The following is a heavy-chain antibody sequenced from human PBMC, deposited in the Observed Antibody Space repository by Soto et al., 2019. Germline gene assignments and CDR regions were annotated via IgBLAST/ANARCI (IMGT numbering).Heavy chain of an antibody. D-gene: IGHD3-3*01. CDR2: ISYDGSNK. Sequence: GGSLRLSCAASGFTFSSYGMHWVRQAPGKGLEWVAVISYDGSNKYYADSVKGRFTISRDNSKNTLYLQMNSLRAEDTAVYYCAKDLEEVIILIGDYYYYYGMDVWGQGTTVTVSS. CDR1: GFTFSSYG. V-gene: IGHV3-30*18. CDR3: AKDLEEVIILIGDYYYYYGMDV. J-gene: IGHJ6*02.